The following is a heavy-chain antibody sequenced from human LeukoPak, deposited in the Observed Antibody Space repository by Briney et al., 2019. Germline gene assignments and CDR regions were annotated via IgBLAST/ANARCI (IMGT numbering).Heavy chain of an antibody. D-gene: IGHD1-26*01. J-gene: IGHJ4*02. V-gene: IGHV1-18*01. CDR2: ISVYNGNT. Sequence: WISVYNGNTNYAQKFQGRVTMTTDTSTRIASMELRSLRSDDTAVYYCARVVGATIEYYFDYWGQGTLVTVSS. CDR3: ARVVGATIEYYFDY.